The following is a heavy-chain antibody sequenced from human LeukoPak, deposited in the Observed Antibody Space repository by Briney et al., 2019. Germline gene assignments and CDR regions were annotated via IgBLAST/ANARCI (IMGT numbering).Heavy chain of an antibody. CDR1: GGSISSYY. V-gene: IGHV4-59*01. Sequence: SETLSLTCTVSGGSISSYYWSWIRQPPGKGLEWIGYIYYSGSTNYNPSLKSRVTISVDTSKNQFSLKLSSVTAADTAVYYCARAHPKSGSYSFDYWGQGTLVTVSS. D-gene: IGHD1-26*01. J-gene: IGHJ4*02. CDR3: ARAHPKSGSYSFDY. CDR2: IYYSGST.